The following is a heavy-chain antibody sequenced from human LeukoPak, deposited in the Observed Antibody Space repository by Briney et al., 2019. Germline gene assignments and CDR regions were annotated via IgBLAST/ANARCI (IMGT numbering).Heavy chain of an antibody. CDR3: ARQGGIPPDWFDP. CDR2: IYTSGST. D-gene: IGHD3-16*02. J-gene: IGHJ5*02. Sequence: SETLSLTCTVSGASINDHYWSWIRQPAGKGLEWIGRIYTSGSTNYNPSLKSRVTMSVDTSKNQFSLKLSSVTAADTAVYYCARQGGIPPDWFDPWGQGTLVTVSS. CDR1: GASINDHY. V-gene: IGHV4-4*07.